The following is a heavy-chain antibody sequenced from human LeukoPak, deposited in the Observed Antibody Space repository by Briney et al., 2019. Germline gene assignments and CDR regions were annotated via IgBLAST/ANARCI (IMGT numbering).Heavy chain of an antibody. Sequence: SETLSLTCAVYGGSFSGYYWSWIRQPPGKGLEWIGEINHSGSTNYNPSLKSRVTISVDTSKNQFSLKLSSVTAADTAVYYCAREKMVVAATYLYYYYYYMDVWGKGTTVTVSS. CDR1: GGSFSGYY. CDR2: INHSGST. D-gene: IGHD2-15*01. J-gene: IGHJ6*03. V-gene: IGHV4-34*01. CDR3: AREKMVVAATYLYYYYYYMDV.